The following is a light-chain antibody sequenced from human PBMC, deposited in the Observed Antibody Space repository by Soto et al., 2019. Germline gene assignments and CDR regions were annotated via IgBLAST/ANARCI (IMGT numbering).Light chain of an antibody. CDR1: SSDVGGYNY. CDR3: RSYSSSSTYV. CDR2: EVS. J-gene: IGLJ1*01. V-gene: IGLV2-14*01. Sequence: QSALTQPASVSGSPGQSITISCTGTSSDVGGYNYVSWYQQHPGKAPKLMIYEVSNRPAGVSNRFSGTKSGNTASLTISGLQAEDEADYYCRSYSSSSTYVFGPGTKVTVL.